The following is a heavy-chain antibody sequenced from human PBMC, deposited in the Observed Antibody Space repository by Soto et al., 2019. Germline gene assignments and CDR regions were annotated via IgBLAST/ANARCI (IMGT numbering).Heavy chain of an antibody. CDR2: ISSSSSYI. D-gene: IGHD6-19*01. Sequence: EVQLVESGGGLVKPGGSLRLSCAASGFTFSSYSMNWVRQAPGKGLEWVSSISSSSSYIYYADSLKGRFTISRDNAKNSLYLQMNSLRAEDTAVYYCASDSPDSSGWYRYWGQGTLVTVSS. V-gene: IGHV3-21*01. J-gene: IGHJ4*02. CDR3: ASDSPDSSGWYRY. CDR1: GFTFSSYS.